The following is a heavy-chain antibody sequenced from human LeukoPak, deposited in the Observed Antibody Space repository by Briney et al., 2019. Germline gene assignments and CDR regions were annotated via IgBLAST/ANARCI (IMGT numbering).Heavy chain of an antibody. D-gene: IGHD4-17*01. CDR3: ARQTVKYYYYMDV. V-gene: IGHV1-8*02. CDR2: MNPNSGNT. Sequence: ASVKVSCKASGYTFTSYDINWVRQATGQGLEWMGWMNPNSGNTGYAQKFQGRVTMTTDTSTSTAYMELRSLRSDDTAVYYCARQTVKYYYYMDVWGKGTTVTISS. CDR1: GYTFTSYD. J-gene: IGHJ6*03.